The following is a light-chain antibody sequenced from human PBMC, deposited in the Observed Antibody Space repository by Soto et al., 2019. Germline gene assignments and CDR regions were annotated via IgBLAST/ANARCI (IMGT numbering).Light chain of an antibody. Sequence: QSALTQPASVSGSPGQSITISCTGTSSDIGDYTHVSWYQQHPGKAPKLIIYEVSDRPSGVSNRFSGSKSGNTASLTISWLQTEDEADYYCCSYTSISTSAVFGGGTKVTVL. CDR1: SSDIGDYTH. CDR3: CSYTSISTSAV. V-gene: IGLV2-14*01. J-gene: IGLJ2*01. CDR2: EVS.